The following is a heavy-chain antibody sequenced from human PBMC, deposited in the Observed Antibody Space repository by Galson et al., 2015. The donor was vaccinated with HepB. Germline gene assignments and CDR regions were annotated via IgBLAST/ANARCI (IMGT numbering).Heavy chain of an antibody. V-gene: IGHV1-18*01. D-gene: IGHD6-19*01. J-gene: IGHJ4*02. Sequence: SVKVSCKASGYTFTNNGIIWVRQAPGQGLEWMGRITPNNGDTNYAQKFQARVTVTADTSTSTSYMELRSLIADDTAMYYCARGGQWPDYWGQGTLVTVSS. CDR3: ARGGQWPDY. CDR1: GYTFTNNG. CDR2: ITPNNGDT.